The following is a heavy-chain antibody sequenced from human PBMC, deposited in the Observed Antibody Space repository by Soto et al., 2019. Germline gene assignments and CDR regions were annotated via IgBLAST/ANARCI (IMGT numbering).Heavy chain of an antibody. CDR2: ISSSGTID. CDR3: ARRTMGNYYYMDV. V-gene: IGHV3-11*01. D-gene: IGHD3-10*01. J-gene: IGHJ6*03. CDR1: GFTLSDSY. Sequence: QVQLVESGGGLVKPGGSLRLSCVASGFTLSDSYMSWIRQAPGKGLEWVSYISSSGTIDNYADSVKGRFTISRDNAKNSLFLQMNGLRAEDTAVYYCARRTMGNYYYMDVWGKGTTVTVSS.